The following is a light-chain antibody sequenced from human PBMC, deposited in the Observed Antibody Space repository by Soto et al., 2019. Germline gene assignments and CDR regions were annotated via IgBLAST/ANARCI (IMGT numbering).Light chain of an antibody. Sequence: QSVLTQPASVSGSPGQSLTISCTGTSSDVGAYDFVSWYQQHPDKAPKLMIYEVSNRPSGVSHRFSGSKSVNTATLTISGLQAEDEADYYCSSYTTSSTRVFGTGTKVTVL. J-gene: IGLJ1*01. CDR3: SSYTTSSTRV. CDR2: EVS. V-gene: IGLV2-14*03. CDR1: SSDVGAYDF.